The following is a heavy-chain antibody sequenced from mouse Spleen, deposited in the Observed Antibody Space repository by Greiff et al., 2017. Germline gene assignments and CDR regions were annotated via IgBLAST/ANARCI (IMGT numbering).Heavy chain of an antibody. V-gene: IGHV2-5*01. CDR3: AKRGYYAMDY. CDR1: GFSFTSYG. Sequence: VQLQQSGPGLVQPSQTLSITCTVSGFSFTSYGVHWVRQSPGKGLEWLGVIWSGGSTAYNAAFMSRLSITTENSKSQIFFKMNSLQADDTAIYYCAKRGYYAMDYWGQGTSVTVSA. J-gene: IGHJ4*01. CDR2: IWSGGST.